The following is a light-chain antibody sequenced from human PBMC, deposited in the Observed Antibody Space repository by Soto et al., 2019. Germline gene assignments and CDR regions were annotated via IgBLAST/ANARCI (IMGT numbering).Light chain of an antibody. V-gene: IGLV2-14*01. CDR2: EVI. J-gene: IGLJ2*01. CDR3: SSYTSSITVV. Sequence: QSALTQPASVSGSPGQSITISCTGTSSDVGAYNSISWYQQHPGKAPKLIIYEVINRPSGVSNRFSGSKSGNTASLTISGLQPEDEADYYCSSYTSSITVVFGGGTKVTAL. CDR1: SSDVGAYNS.